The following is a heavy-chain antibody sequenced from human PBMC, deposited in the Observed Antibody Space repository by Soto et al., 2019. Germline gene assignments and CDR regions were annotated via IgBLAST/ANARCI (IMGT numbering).Heavy chain of an antibody. CDR3: AILGAFCSGGSCYLRVFDY. CDR1: GGSISSSTYH. D-gene: IGHD2-15*01. CDR2: IHYTGST. V-gene: IGHV4-39*01. J-gene: IGHJ4*02. Sequence: SETLSLTCTVFGGSISSSTYHWGWVRQPPGKGLEWIGTIHYTGSTYYNPSLKSRLTIAVDTSKNQFSLQLSSVTAADTVVYYCAILGAFCSGGSCYLRVFDYWGQGTLVTVSS.